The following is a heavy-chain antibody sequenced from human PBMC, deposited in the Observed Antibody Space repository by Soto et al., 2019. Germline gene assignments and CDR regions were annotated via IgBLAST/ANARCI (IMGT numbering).Heavy chain of an antibody. D-gene: IGHD1-1*01. Sequence: SETLSLTCAVYGGSFSGYYWSWIRQPPGKGLEWIGEINHGGSTNYNPSLKSRVTISVDTSKNQFSLKLSSVTAADTAVYYCARVRVQWKPTEVYGMDVWRQGTTVTVSS. CDR1: GGSFSGYY. V-gene: IGHV4-34*01. CDR3: ARVRVQWKPTEVYGMDV. CDR2: INHGGST. J-gene: IGHJ6*01.